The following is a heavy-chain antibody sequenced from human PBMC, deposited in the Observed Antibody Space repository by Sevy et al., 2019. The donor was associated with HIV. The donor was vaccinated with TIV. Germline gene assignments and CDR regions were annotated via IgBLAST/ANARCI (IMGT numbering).Heavy chain of an antibody. V-gene: IGHV3-33*01. CDR3: ARDLEFYDYGDYGPAFMPDY. J-gene: IGHJ4*02. Sequence: GGSLRLCCAASGFTFSTYGMHWVRQAPGKGLEWVAVIWFDGSNTYYADSVKGRFTISRDIAKNTLHLQMNSLRAEDTAVYYCARDLEFYDYGDYGPAFMPDYWGQGTLVTVSS. D-gene: IGHD4-17*01. CDR1: GFTFSTYG. CDR2: IWFDGSNT.